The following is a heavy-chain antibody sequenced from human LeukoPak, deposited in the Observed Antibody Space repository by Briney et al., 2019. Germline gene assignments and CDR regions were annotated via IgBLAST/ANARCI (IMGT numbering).Heavy chain of an antibody. CDR3: ARGKWELRFLEWLKNAPDAFDI. CDR1: RAETSISRGGYY. J-gene: IGHJ3*02. D-gene: IGHD3-3*01. V-gene: IGHV4-61*08. Sequence: SETLSLTCMATDTSISRAETSISRGGYYWSWIRQYPGKGLEWIGYLYNNVSTYVNPSLKSRVTISVDTSKNQFSLKLSSVTAADTAVYYCARGKWELRFLEWLKNAPDAFDIWGQGTMVTVSS. CDR2: LYNNVST.